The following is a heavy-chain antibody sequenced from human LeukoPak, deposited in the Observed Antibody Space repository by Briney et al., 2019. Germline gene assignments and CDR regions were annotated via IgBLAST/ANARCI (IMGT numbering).Heavy chain of an antibody. D-gene: IGHD1-7*01. CDR2: IDPSGDST. CDR1: GYIVTDYY. J-gene: IGHJ4*02. V-gene: IGHV1-46*01. Sequence: ASVKVSCKASGYIVTDYYIHWVRQAPGQGLEWMGIIDPSGDSTTNAPKFQGRVTMTRDTSTSTVHMELRGLRSEDTAVYYCARGELREAGYFDYWGQGILVTVSS. CDR3: ARGELREAGYFDY.